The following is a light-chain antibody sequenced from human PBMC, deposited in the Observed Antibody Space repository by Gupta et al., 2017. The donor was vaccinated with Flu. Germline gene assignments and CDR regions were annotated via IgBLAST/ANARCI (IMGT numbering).Light chain of an antibody. V-gene: IGLV2-14*01. J-gene: IGLJ2*01. CDR3: SSYTATNTLFV. CDR1: SSVVGGYNY. Sequence: TITSTGSSSVVGGYNYVCWYQQHPGTAPNLMIFEVSNRPSGVSNRFSCSKSGTTASLTISGLQAEEEADYYCSSYTATNTLFVFGGGTKLTVL. CDR2: EVS.